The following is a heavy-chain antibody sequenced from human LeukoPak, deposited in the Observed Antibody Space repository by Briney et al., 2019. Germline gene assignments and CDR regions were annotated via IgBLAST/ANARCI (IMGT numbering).Heavy chain of an antibody. Sequence: GSLRLSCVGLGFTFSSYSMNWVRQAPGKGPEWVSYISSSSTTIYYADSVKGRFTISRDNVQNSLYLQMNSLRAEDTAVYYCARDPDRGGGFDYWGQGTLVTASS. CDR1: GFTFSSYS. J-gene: IGHJ4*02. CDR3: ARDPDRGGGFDY. D-gene: IGHD2-15*01. V-gene: IGHV3-48*01. CDR2: ISSSSTTI.